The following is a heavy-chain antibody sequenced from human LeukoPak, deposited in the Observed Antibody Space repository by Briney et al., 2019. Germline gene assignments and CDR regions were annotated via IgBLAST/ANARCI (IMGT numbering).Heavy chain of an antibody. CDR2: IKQDGSEK. V-gene: IGHV3-7*01. Sequence: GGSLRLSCAASGFTFSSYGMSWVRQAPGKGLEWVANIKQDGSEKYYVDSVKGRFTISRDNAKNSLYLQMNSLRAEDTAVYYCARDEDSGYVRWGQGTLVTVSS. CDR1: GFTFSSYG. CDR3: ARDEDSGYVR. D-gene: IGHD5-12*01. J-gene: IGHJ4*02.